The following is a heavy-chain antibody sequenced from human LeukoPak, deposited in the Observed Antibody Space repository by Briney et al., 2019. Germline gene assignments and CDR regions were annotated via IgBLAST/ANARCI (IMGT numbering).Heavy chain of an antibody. Sequence: SETLSLTCTVSGGSISSSSYYWGWIRQPPGKGLEWIGYIYYSGSTNYNPSLKSRVTISVDTSKNQFSLKLSSVTAADTAVYYCARGGGSSWFKGYYYYMDVWGKGTTVTVSS. D-gene: IGHD6-13*01. CDR1: GGSISSSSYY. J-gene: IGHJ6*03. CDR3: ARGGGSSWFKGYYYYMDV. V-gene: IGHV4-61*05. CDR2: IYYSGST.